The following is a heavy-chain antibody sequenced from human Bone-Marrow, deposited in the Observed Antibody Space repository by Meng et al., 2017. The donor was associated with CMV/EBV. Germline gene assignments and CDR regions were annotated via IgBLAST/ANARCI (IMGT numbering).Heavy chain of an antibody. J-gene: IGHJ6*02. CDR1: GFTVSSNY. CDR2: ISSSSSYI. CDR3: ARTVVPAASHYYYYGMDV. V-gene: IGHV3-21*01. Sequence: GESLKISCAASGFTVSSNYMSWVRQAPGKGLEWVSSISSSSSYIYYADSVKGRFTISRDNAKNSLYLQMNSLRAEDTAVYYCARTVVPAASHYYYYGMDVWGQGTTVTVSS. D-gene: IGHD2-2*01.